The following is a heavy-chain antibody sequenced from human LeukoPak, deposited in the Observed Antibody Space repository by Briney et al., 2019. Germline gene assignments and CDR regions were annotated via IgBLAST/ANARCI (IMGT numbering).Heavy chain of an antibody. V-gene: IGHV1-69*02. J-gene: IGHJ4*02. D-gene: IGHD1-20*01. CDR1: GGTFSSYT. CDR2: IIPILGIA. Sequence: SVKVPCKASGGTFSSYTISWVRQAPGQGLEWMGRIIPILGIANYAQKFQGRVTITADKSTSTAYMELSSLRSEDTAVYYCALRYNWNDVLLDYWGQGTLVTVSS. CDR3: ALRYNWNDVLLDY.